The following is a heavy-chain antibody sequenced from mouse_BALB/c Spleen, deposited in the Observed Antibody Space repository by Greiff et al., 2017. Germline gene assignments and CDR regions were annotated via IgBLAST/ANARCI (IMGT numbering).Heavy chain of an antibody. CDR3: ARGGSSYWYFDV. V-gene: IGHV5-12-2*01. D-gene: IGHD1-1*01. Sequence: EVKLMESGGGLVQPGGSLKLSCAASGFTFSSYTMSWVRQTPEKRLEWVAYISNGGGSTYYPDTVKGRFTISRDNAKNTLYLQMSRLKSEDTAMYYCARGGSSYWYFDVWGAGTTVTVSS. J-gene: IGHJ1*01. CDR1: GFTFSSYT. CDR2: ISNGGGST.